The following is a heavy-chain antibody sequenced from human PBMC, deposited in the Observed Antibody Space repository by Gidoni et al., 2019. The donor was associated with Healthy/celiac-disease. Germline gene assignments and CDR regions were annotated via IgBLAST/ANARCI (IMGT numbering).Heavy chain of an antibody. V-gene: IGHV3-30*04. CDR2: ISDDGRNK. CDR3: ARDFVAAAGGVFDY. Sequence: QVQLVESGGGVVQPGRSLRLSCAASGFTFSSYAMHWVRQAPGKGLEWVAVISDDGRNKYYADSVKGRFTISRDNSKNPLYLQMNSLRAEDTAVYYCARDFVAAAGGVFDYWGQGTLVTVSS. J-gene: IGHJ4*02. CDR1: GFTFSSYA. D-gene: IGHD6-13*01.